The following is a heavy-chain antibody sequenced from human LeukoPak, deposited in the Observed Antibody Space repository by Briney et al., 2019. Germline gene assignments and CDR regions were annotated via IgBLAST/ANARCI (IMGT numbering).Heavy chain of an antibody. V-gene: IGHV1-69-2*01. Sequence: AIVKISCKASGYMFTDYYMHWVQQAPGKGLEWMGRVDPQNGETVYAENFQGRVTMIADTSTDTVYMELTSLRSEDTAVYYCATDDYGDYWARFWGQGSLVTVSS. D-gene: IGHD4-17*01. J-gene: IGHJ4*02. CDR1: GYMFTDYY. CDR2: VDPQNGET. CDR3: ATDDYGDYWARF.